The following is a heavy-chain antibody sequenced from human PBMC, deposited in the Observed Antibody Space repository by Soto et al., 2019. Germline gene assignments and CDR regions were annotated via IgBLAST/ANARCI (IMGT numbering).Heavy chain of an antibody. J-gene: IGHJ4*02. V-gene: IGHV1-69*13. Sequence: SVKVSCKASGGTFSSYAISWVRQAPGQGLEWMGGIIPIFGTANYAQKFQGRVTITADESTSTAYMELSSLRSEDTAVYYRAREPIVDYGSGSYSDYWGQGNLVTVSS. CDR3: AREPIVDYGSGSYSDY. CDR1: GGTFSSYA. CDR2: IIPIFGTA. D-gene: IGHD3-10*01.